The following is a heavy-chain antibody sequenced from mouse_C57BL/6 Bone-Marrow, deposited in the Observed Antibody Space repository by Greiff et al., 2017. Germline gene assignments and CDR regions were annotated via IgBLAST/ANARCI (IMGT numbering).Heavy chain of an antibody. CDR3: TGHAMDY. CDR2: IDPETGGT. CDR1: VYTFTDYA. J-gene: IGHJ4*01. V-gene: IGHV1-15*01. Sequence: VKLQESGAELVRPGASVTLSCTASVYTFTDYAMHWVKQTPVHGLEWIGAIDPETGGTAYNQKFKGKAILTADKSSSTAYMELRSLTSEDSAVYYCTGHAMDYWGQGTSVTVSS.